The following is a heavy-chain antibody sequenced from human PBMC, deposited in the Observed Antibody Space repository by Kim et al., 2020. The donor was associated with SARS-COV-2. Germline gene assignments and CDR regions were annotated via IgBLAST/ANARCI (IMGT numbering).Heavy chain of an antibody. J-gene: IGHJ3*02. V-gene: IGHV3-7*01. CDR2: IKQDGSER. Sequence: GGSLRLSCAASGFPFSSYWMSWVRQAPGKGLEWVANIKQDGSERYYVDSVKGRFTISRDNAKNSLYLQLDSLRAEDTAVYYCARRLKLAFNIWGQGTMVT. CDR3: ARRLKLAFNI. CDR1: GFPFSSYW.